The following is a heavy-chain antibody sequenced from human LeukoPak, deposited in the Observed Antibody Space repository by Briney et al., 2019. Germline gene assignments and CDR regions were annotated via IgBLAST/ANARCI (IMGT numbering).Heavy chain of an antibody. Sequence: SEILSLTCAVYGGSFSGYYWSWIRQPPGKGLEWIGEINHSGSTNYNPSLKSRVTISVDTSKNQFSLKLSSVTAADTAVYYCARVDVYYGSVTDYWGQGTLVTVSS. CDR2: INHSGST. CDR3: ARVDVYYGSVTDY. CDR1: GGSFSGYY. D-gene: IGHD3-10*01. J-gene: IGHJ4*02. V-gene: IGHV4-34*01.